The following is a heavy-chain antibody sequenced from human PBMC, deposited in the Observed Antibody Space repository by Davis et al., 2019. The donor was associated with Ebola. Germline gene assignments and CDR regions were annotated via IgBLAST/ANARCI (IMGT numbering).Heavy chain of an antibody. D-gene: IGHD6-19*01. Sequence: MPSETLSLTCTIYGGSFSGYYWSWIRQPPGKGLEWLGEVSHSGYSNYNPSLKTRVTMSVDTSKNQFSLKLSSVTAADTAVYYCASGSSGWYDFWGQGTLVTVSS. V-gene: IGHV4-34*01. J-gene: IGHJ5*01. CDR1: GGSFSGYY. CDR2: VSHSGYS. CDR3: ASGSSGWYDF.